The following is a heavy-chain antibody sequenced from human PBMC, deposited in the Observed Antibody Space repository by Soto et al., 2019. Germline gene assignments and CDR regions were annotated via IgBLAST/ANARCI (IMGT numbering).Heavy chain of an antibody. V-gene: IGHV1-18*01. D-gene: IGHD6-19*01. Sequence: ALLNGSCKASGYTFTRDVSSWVRQAPGQGLEWMGWISAYNGNTNYAQKLQGRVTMTTDTSTSTAYMELRSLRSDDTAVYYCARDPFQYSSGWYESRTLDYWGQGTLVTVSS. CDR1: GYTFTRDV. CDR2: ISAYNGNT. J-gene: IGHJ4*02. CDR3: ARDPFQYSSGWYESRTLDY.